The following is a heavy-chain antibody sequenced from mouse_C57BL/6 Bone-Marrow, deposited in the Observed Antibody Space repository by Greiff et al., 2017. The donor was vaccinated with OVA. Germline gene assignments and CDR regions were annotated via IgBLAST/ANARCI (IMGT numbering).Heavy chain of an antibody. CDR2: ISSGGSYT. CDR1: GFTFSSYG. Sequence: DVKLVESGGDLVKPGGSLKLSCAASGFTFSSYGMSWVRQTPDKRLEWVATISSGGSYTYYPDSVKGRFTISRDNAKNTLYLQMSSLKSEDTAMYYCARQRITTVVAPFDYWGQGTTLTVSS. V-gene: IGHV5-6*02. J-gene: IGHJ2*01. CDR3: ARQRITTVVAPFDY. D-gene: IGHD1-1*01.